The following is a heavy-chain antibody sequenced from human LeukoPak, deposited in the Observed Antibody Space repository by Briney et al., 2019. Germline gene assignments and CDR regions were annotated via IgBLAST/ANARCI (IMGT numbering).Heavy chain of an antibody. Sequence: GASVTVSCKASGYTFTSYDINWLRQATGQGLESMGWMNPNSGNTGYAQKFQGRVTMTRSSSISTAYMELSSLRSEDTAVYYCARVGYSYGTTYHYWGQGTLVTVSS. D-gene: IGHD5-18*01. CDR3: ARVGYSYGTTYHY. CDR1: GYTFTSYD. V-gene: IGHV1-8*01. CDR2: MNPNSGNT. J-gene: IGHJ4*02.